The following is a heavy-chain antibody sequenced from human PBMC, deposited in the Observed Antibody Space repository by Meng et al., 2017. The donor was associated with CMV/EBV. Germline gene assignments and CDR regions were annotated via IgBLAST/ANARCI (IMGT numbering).Heavy chain of an antibody. J-gene: IGHJ4*02. CDR1: GFTFSSYW. CDR3: AKERGWKLLGLFDY. D-gene: IGHD1-26*01. V-gene: IGHV3-7*01. CDR2: IKQDGSEK. Sequence: GESLKISCAASGFTFSSYWMSWVRQAPGKGLEWVANIKQDGSEKYYVDSVKGRFTISRDNSKNTLYLQMNSLRAEDTAVYYCAKERGWKLLGLFDYWGQGTLVTVSS.